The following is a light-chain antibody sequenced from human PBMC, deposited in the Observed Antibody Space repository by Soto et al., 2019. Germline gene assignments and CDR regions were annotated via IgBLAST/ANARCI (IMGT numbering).Light chain of an antibody. V-gene: IGLV2-14*01. CDR2: EVR. J-gene: IGLJ3*02. CDR1: SSDVGRYNY. Sequence: ALTQPAAVSGPPGQSITISCTGTSSDVGRYNYVSWYQQHPGKAPKLMIYEVRNRPSGVSNRFSASKSGNTASLTISGLQAEDEADYYCTSYTSNTTWVFGGGTKLTVL. CDR3: TSYTSNTTWV.